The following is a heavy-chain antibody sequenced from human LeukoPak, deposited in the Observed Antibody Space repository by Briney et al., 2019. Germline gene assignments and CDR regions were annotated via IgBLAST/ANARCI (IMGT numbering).Heavy chain of an antibody. CDR2: IRSKAYGGTT. J-gene: IGHJ5*02. D-gene: IGHD3-22*01. CDR3: SREVVAATHWFDP. CDR1: GFTFGDSA. V-gene: IGHV3-49*04. Sequence: GGSLRLSCTASGFTFGDSAMSWVRQAPGKGLEWVGFIRSKAYGGTTEYAASVKGRFTISRDDSKAIAYLQMNSLKTEDTAVYYCSREVVAATHWFDPWGQGTLATVSS.